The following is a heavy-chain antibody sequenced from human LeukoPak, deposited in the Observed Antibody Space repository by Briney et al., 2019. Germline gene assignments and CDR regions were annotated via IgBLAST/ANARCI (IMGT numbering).Heavy chain of an antibody. CDR2: IYYSGST. Sequence: SETLSLTCTVSGGSISRYYWSWIRQPPGKGLEWIGYIYYSGSTNYNPSLKSRVTISVDTSKNQFSLKPSSVTAADTAVYYCARDRAGYGDYGNWGQGTLVTVSS. J-gene: IGHJ4*02. D-gene: IGHD4-17*01. CDR3: ARDRAGYGDYGN. CDR1: GGSISRYY. V-gene: IGHV4-59*01.